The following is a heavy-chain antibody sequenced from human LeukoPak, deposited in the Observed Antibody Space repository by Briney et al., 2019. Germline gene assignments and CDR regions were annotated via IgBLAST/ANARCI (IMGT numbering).Heavy chain of an antibody. J-gene: IGHJ4*02. Sequence: SETLSLTCAVYDGSFSDYYWSWIRQPPGKGLEWIGTIYYSGRTNYSGRTNYNSSLKSRVTISIDTSKNQFSLKLSSVTAADTAVYYCARLRVRGYGYGPWEGPTWLDYWGQGTLVTVSS. CDR2: IYYSGRTNYSGRT. V-gene: IGHV4-34*01. CDR3: ARLRVRGYGYGPWEGPTWLDY. D-gene: IGHD5-18*01. CDR1: DGSFSDYY.